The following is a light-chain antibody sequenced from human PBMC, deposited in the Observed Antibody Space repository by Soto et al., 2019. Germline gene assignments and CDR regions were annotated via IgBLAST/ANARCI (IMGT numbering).Light chain of an antibody. CDR1: QSLDKW. CDR2: DAS. V-gene: IGKV1-5*01. Sequence: DIQMTQSPSTLSASVGDRVSISCRASQSLDKWLAWYQQKPGEAPELLVSDASNLESGVSSRFTGSGSGTEFTLTISSLQPDDFATYYCQQYTRYPYTFGQGTKLEIK. CDR3: QQYTRYPYT. J-gene: IGKJ2*01.